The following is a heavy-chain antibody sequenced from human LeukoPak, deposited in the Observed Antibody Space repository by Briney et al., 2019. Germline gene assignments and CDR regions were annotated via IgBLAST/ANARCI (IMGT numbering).Heavy chain of an antibody. J-gene: IGHJ4*02. D-gene: IGHD4-17*01. CDR3: ARELHDYGDYGIDY. Sequence: SETLSLTCTVSGGSISSSSYYWGWIRQPPGKGLEWIGSIYYSGSTYYNPSLKSRVTISVDTSKSQFSLKLSSVTAADTAVYYCARELHDYGDYGIDYWGQGTLVTVSS. V-gene: IGHV4-39*02. CDR1: GGSISSSSYY. CDR2: IYYSGST.